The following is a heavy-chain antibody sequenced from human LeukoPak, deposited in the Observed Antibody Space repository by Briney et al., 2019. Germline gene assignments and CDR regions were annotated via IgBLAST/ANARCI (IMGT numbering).Heavy chain of an antibody. D-gene: IGHD6-19*01. CDR2: INPNSGGT. V-gene: IGHV1-2*02. J-gene: IGHJ4*02. Sequence: ASVKVSCKASGYTFTGYYMHWVRQAPGQGLEWMGWINPNSGGTNYAQKFQGRVTMTRDTSISTAYMELSRLRSDDTAVYYCARFHRTPLSGWYDRAYFDYWGQGTLVTVSS. CDR1: GYTFTGYY. CDR3: ARFHRTPLSGWYDRAYFDY.